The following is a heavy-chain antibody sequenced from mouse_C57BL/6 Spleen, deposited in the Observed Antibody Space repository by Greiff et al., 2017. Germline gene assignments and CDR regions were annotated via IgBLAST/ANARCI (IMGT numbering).Heavy chain of an antibody. V-gene: IGHV1-19*01. Sequence: VQLQQSGPVLVKPGASVKMSCKASGYTFTDYYMNWVKQSHGKSLEWIGVINPYNGGTSYNQKFKGKATLTVDKSSSTAYMELNSLTSEDSAVYDCARGVYYSKGDAMDYWGQGTSVTVSS. J-gene: IGHJ4*01. D-gene: IGHD2-5*01. CDR1: GYTFTDYY. CDR2: INPYNGGT. CDR3: ARGVYYSKGDAMDY.